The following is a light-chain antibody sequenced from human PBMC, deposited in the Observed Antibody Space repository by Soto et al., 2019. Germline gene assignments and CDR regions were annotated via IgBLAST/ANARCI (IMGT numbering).Light chain of an antibody. V-gene: IGLV2-14*01. Sequence: QSALTQPASVSGSPGQSITISCTGTSSDIGGYNFVSWYQHHPGKAPKLMLYEVSNRPSGVSNRFSGSKSGNTASLTISGLQADDEADYYCSSYISSSFLDVVFGGGTKLTVL. J-gene: IGLJ2*01. CDR1: SSDIGGYNF. CDR2: EVS. CDR3: SSYISSSFLDVV.